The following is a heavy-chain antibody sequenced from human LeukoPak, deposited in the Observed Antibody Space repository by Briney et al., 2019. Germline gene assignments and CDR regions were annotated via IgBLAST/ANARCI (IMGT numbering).Heavy chain of an antibody. CDR3: ARASSGYLAYYYYGMDV. Sequence: ASVKVSCKASGYTFTSYDINWVRQATGQGLEWMGWMNPNSGNTGYAQKFQGRVTMTRNTSISTAYMELSSLRSEGTAVYYCARASSGYLAYYYYGMDVWGQGTTVTVSS. J-gene: IGHJ6*02. CDR2: MNPNSGNT. CDR1: GYTFTSYD. V-gene: IGHV1-8*01. D-gene: IGHD5-12*01.